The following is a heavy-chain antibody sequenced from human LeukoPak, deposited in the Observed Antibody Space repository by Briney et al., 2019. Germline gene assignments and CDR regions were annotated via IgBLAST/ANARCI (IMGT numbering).Heavy chain of an antibody. CDR3: ARTPLDDYNSYFDY. J-gene: IGHJ4*02. V-gene: IGHV1-18*01. Sequence: ASVKVSCKASGYTFTSYGISWVRQAPGQGLEWMGWISAYNGNTNYAQKLQGRVTMTTDTSTSTAYIELRSLRSDDTAVYYCARTPLDDYNSYFDYWGQGTLVTVSS. CDR2: ISAYNGNT. D-gene: IGHD1-1*01. CDR1: GYTFTSYG.